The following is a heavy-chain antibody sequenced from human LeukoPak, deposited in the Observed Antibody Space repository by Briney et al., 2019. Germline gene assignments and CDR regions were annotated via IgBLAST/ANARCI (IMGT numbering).Heavy chain of an antibody. CDR3: AKKFPGEITAGPDY. CDR2: ISFDASHI. V-gene: IGHV3-30*18. J-gene: IGHJ4*02. D-gene: IGHD6-6*01. Sequence: PGGSLRLSCAASGFTFSIYGMHWVRQAPGKGLEWVAAISFDASHISYSDSVKGRFTISRDNSKNTLYLQMNSLGGEDTAVYYCAKKFPGEITAGPDYWGQGALVTVSS. CDR1: GFTFSIYG.